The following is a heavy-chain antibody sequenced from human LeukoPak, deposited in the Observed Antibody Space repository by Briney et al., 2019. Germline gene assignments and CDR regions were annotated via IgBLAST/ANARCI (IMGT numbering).Heavy chain of an antibody. V-gene: IGHV3-23*01. CDR2: ISGSGGST. Sequence: GGSPRLSCAASGFTFSSYAMSWVRQAPGKGLEWVSAISGSGGSTYYADSVKGRFTISRDNSKNTLYLQMNSLRAEDTAVYYCARAGPHYYYYMDVWGKGTTVTVSS. J-gene: IGHJ6*03. CDR1: GFTFSSYA. CDR3: ARAGPHYYYYMDV.